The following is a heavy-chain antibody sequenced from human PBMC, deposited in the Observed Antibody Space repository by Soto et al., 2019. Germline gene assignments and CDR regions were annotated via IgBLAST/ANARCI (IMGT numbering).Heavy chain of an antibody. Sequence: SVKVSCKASGGTFSSYAISWVRQAPGQGLEWMGGIIPIFGTADYAQKFQGRVTITADESTSTAYMELSSLRSEDTAVYYCASPPIVATIVKYSSGMYVLGQGNTLTVSS. CDR2: IIPIFGTA. CDR1: GGTFSSYA. V-gene: IGHV1-69*13. J-gene: IGHJ6*02. D-gene: IGHD5-12*01. CDR3: ASPPIVATIVKYSSGMYV.